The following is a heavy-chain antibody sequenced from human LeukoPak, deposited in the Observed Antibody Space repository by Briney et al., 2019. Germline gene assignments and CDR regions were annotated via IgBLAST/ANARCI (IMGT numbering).Heavy chain of an antibody. CDR1: GGSISSYY. V-gene: IGHV4-59*01. Sequence: SETLSLSCTVSGGSISSYYWSWIRQPPGKGLEWIGYIYYSGSTNYNPSLKSRVTISVDTSKNQFSLKLSSVTAADTAVYYCARGNEYSSSRLDYWGQGTLVTVSS. CDR3: ARGNEYSSSRLDY. D-gene: IGHD6-6*01. J-gene: IGHJ4*02. CDR2: IYYSGST.